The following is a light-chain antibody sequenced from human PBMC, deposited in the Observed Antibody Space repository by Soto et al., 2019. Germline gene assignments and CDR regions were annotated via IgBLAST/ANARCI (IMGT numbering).Light chain of an antibody. CDR1: QSISNW. V-gene: IGKV1-5*03. Sequence: DIQMTQSPSTVSASVGDRVTITCRASQSISNWLAWYQQKPGKAPKLLIYKASSLESGVPSRFSGSGSGTELTLTISSLQPDDFATYYCQQYNSYWTFGQGTKVDIK. CDR2: KAS. J-gene: IGKJ1*01. CDR3: QQYNSYWT.